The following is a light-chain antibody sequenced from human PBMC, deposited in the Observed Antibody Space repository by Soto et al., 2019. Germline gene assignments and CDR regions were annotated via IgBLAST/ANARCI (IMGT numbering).Light chain of an antibody. CDR1: QPIANW. J-gene: IGKJ2*01. V-gene: IGKV1-12*01. CDR2: GAS. Sequence: DIQMTQSPSSLSVSVGERVTITCRASQPIANWLAWYQQRPGHAPELLIHGASTLPSGVPPRFSGTGYGTDFTLTITSLQPEDPATYFCQQASDPPYTFGQGTKLEI. CDR3: QQASDPPYT.